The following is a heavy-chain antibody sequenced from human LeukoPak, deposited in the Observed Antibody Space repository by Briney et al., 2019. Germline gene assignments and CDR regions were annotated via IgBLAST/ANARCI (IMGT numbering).Heavy chain of an antibody. Sequence: GGSLRLSCAASGFTFSSYSMNWVRQAPGKGLEWVSYISSSSSTIYYADSVKGRFTISRDNAKNSLYLQMNRLRAEDTAVYYCARGHYSSSWYSAFDIWGQGTMVTVSS. D-gene: IGHD6-13*01. V-gene: IGHV3-48*01. CDR2: ISSSSSTI. CDR1: GFTFSSYS. CDR3: ARGHYSSSWYSAFDI. J-gene: IGHJ3*02.